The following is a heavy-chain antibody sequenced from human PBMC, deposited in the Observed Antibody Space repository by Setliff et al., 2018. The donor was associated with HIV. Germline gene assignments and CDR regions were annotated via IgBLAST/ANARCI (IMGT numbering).Heavy chain of an antibody. V-gene: IGHV1-3*01. CDR1: GYTFSTYA. J-gene: IGHJ6*02. CDR2: INAGNGKT. D-gene: IGHD3-10*01. CDR3: AREQVGFGPPRGMDV. Sequence: ASVKVSCKASGYTFSTYAMHWVRQAPGQRLEWMGWINAGNGKTKYSQKLQGRVTIMRDTSASTAYMELSSLRSEDTAVYYCAREQVGFGPPRGMDVWGQGTTVTVSS.